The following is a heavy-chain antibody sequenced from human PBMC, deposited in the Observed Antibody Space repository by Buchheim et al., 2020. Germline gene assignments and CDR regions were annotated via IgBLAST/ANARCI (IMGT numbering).Heavy chain of an antibody. CDR2: ISWRGGSP. Sequence: EVQLLESGGGVVRPGGSLRLSCPASGFTFDDYGMTWIRQAPGKGLEWVSGISWRGGSPGYADSVKGRFTISRDNAKKSLYLQMNSLRGEDTALYYCARAGGSGSHFLNYYYYYMDVWGKGTT. J-gene: IGHJ6*03. CDR3: ARAGGSGSHFLNYYYYYMDV. CDR1: GFTFDDYG. D-gene: IGHD3-10*01. V-gene: IGHV3-20*04.